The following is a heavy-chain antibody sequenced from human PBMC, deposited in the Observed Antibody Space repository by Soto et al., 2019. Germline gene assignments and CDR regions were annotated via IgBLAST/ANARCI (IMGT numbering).Heavy chain of an antibody. Sequence: EVQLVESGGGLVQRGGSLRLSCAASGFTVSNNYMSWVRQAPGKGLEGVSVIYDGGSTYYAESVKDRFTISRDNSKNTLYLQMNSLRAEDTAVYYCARGHYGSPPGYFDYWGQGTLVTVSS. CDR2: IYDGGST. CDR3: ARGHYGSPPGYFDY. D-gene: IGHD3-10*01. V-gene: IGHV3-66*01. CDR1: GFTVSNNY. J-gene: IGHJ4*02.